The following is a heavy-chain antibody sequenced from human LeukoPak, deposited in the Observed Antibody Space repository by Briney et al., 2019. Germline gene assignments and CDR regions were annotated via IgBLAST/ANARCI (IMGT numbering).Heavy chain of an antibody. CDR3: ASGRPLGFDY. Sequence: PSGTLCLTCAVSGGSISSGGYYWTWLRQPPGKGLEWIGYIYYSGTTNYNPSLKSRVTISVDTSKNQFSLKLSSVTAADTAVYYCASGRPLGFDYWGQGTLVTVSS. D-gene: IGHD1-26*01. CDR1: GGSISSGGYY. J-gene: IGHJ4*02. CDR2: IYYSGTT. V-gene: IGHV4-61*08.